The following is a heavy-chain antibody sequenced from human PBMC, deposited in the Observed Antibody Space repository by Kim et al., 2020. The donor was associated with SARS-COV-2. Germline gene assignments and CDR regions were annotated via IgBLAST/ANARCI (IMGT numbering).Heavy chain of an antibody. CDR3: ARDYSAYDSSGYREAFDI. D-gene: IGHD3-22*01. CDR1: GFTFSSYS. Sequence: GGSLRLSCAASGFTFSSYSMNWVRQAPGKGLEWVSYISSSSSTIYYADSVKGRFTISRDNAKNSLYLQMNSLRDEDTAVYYCARDYSAYDSSGYREAFDIWGQGTMVTVSS. J-gene: IGHJ3*02. V-gene: IGHV3-48*02. CDR2: ISSSSSTI.